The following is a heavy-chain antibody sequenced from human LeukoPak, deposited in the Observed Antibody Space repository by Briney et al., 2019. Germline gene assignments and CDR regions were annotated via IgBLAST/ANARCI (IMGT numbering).Heavy chain of an antibody. CDR1: GYTFTGYF. Sequence: ASVKVSCKASGYTFTGYFIHWVRQAPGQGLEWMGWISAYNGNTNYAQKLQGRVTMTTDTSTSTAYMELRSLRSDDTAVYYCARVDNWNDIDYWGQGTLVTVSS. D-gene: IGHD1-1*01. CDR3: ARVDNWNDIDY. V-gene: IGHV1-18*04. CDR2: ISAYNGNT. J-gene: IGHJ4*02.